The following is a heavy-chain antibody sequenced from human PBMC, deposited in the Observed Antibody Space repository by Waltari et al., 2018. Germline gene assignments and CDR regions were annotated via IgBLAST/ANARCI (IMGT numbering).Heavy chain of an antibody. CDR1: GYTFTGYY. D-gene: IGHD6-19*01. CDR3: ARSIAVAGTPLGPFDY. CDR2: INPNSGGT. J-gene: IGHJ4*02. V-gene: IGHV1-2*02. Sequence: QVQLVQSGAEVKKPVASVKVSCKASGYTFTGYYIHWVRQSPGQGLEWMGWINPNSGGTNYAQKFQGRVTMTRDTSISTAYMELSRLRSDDTAVYYCARSIAVAGTPLGPFDYWGQGTLVTVSS.